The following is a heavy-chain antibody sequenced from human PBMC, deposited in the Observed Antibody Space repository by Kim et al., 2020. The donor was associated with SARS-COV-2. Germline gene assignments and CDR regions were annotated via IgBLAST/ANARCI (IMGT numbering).Heavy chain of an antibody. V-gene: IGHV4-34*01. Sequence: SETLSLTCAVYGGSFSGYYWSWIRQPPGKGLEWIGEINHSGSTNYNPSLKSRVTISVDTSKNQFSLKLSSVTAADTAVYYCARGYRGITIFGVVTKGYYYYMDVWGKGTTVNVSS. D-gene: IGHD3-3*01. J-gene: IGHJ6*03. CDR2: INHSGST. CDR1: GGSFSGYY. CDR3: ARGYRGITIFGVVTKGYYYYMDV.